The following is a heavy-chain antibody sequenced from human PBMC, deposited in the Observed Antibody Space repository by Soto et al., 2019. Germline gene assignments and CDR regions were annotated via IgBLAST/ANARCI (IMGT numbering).Heavy chain of an antibody. D-gene: IGHD6-6*01. V-gene: IGHV3-30*18. Sequence: QVDLVQSGGGVVQPGRSLRLSCEASGFTFSSYAMHWVRQAPGKGLEWVAVMSYDGSIKYHADSVRGRFSISRDNSKNTLYLQMNSLILEDTAVYYCAKVKARGTSTSSKKYYYHYNGMDVWGLGTRVTVS. CDR3: AKVKARGTSTSSKKYYYHYNGMDV. J-gene: IGHJ6*02. CDR1: GFTFSSYA. CDR2: MSYDGSIK.